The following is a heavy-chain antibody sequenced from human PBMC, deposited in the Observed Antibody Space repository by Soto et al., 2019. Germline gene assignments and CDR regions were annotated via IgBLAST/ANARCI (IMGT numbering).Heavy chain of an antibody. CDR1: GDSISSYY. CDR2: MEASGGT. CDR3: ARVQSSYGYWLDP. D-gene: IGHD5-18*01. J-gene: IGHJ5*02. Sequence: QVQLKESGPGLVKPSETLSLTCTVSGDSISSYYWSWIRQPAGKGLEWIGRMEASGGTNYNPSLKSRVTMSVVTSKNHFSLKVTSVTAADTGVYYCARVQSSYGYWLDPWGQGTLVTVSS. V-gene: IGHV4-4*07.